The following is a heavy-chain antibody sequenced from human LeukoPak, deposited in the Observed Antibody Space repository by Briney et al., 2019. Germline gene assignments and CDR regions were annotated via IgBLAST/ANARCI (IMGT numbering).Heavy chain of an antibody. CDR1: GFTFSSCE. D-gene: IGHD2-15*01. CDR2: LSPSSTTI. V-gene: IGHV3-48*02. CDR3: ATVHCSGGSCYDGSYYGMDV. Sequence: GGSLRLSCAASGFTFSSCEMKWVRQAPGKGLEWLSYLSPSSTTIYYADSVKGRFTVSRDNAKNSLYLQMNSLRDEDTAVYYCATVHCSGGSCYDGSYYGMDVWGQGTTVTVSS. J-gene: IGHJ6*02.